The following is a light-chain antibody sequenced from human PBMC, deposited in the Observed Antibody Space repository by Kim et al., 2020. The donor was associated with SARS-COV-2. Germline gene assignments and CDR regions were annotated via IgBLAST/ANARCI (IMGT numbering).Light chain of an antibody. Sequence: QSALTQPASVSGSPGQSITISCTGTRSDVGGYNYVSWYQQHPGKAPKLMIYDVTNRPSGVSDRFSGSKSGNTAHLTISGLQAEDEADYYCLSYTGSNVYVFGTGTKVALL. CDR1: RSDVGGYNY. J-gene: IGLJ1*01. V-gene: IGLV2-14*03. CDR3: LSYTGSNVYV. CDR2: DVT.